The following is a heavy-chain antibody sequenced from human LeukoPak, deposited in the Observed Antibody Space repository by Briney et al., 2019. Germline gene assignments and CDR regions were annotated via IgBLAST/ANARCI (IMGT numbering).Heavy chain of an antibody. CDR2: IDWDDDK. D-gene: IGHD3-22*01. CDR3: ARILYDNRYFDY. J-gene: IGHJ4*02. V-gene: IGHV2-70*11. Sequence: SGPTLANPTQTLTLTCTFSGFSLSTSGMCVNWIRQPPGKALEWLARIDWDDDKYYSTSLKTRLTISKDTSKNQVVLTMTNMDPVDTATYYCARILYDNRYFDYWGQGTLVTVSS. CDR1: GFSLSTSGMC.